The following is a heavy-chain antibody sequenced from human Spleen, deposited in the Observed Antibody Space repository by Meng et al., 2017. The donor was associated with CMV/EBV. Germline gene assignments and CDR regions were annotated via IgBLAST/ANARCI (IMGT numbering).Heavy chain of an antibody. CDR2: ISAYNGDT. Sequence: SRYAFSGFGIAWVRQAPGQGLEWMGWISAYNGDTTHAQKFQGRVTMTTDTSTSTAHMELRSLRSDDTAVYYCARGGLVVPAAPVDYWGQGTLVTVSS. CDR3: ARGGLVVPAAPVDY. CDR1: RYAFSGFG. J-gene: IGHJ4*02. V-gene: IGHV1-18*01. D-gene: IGHD2-2*01.